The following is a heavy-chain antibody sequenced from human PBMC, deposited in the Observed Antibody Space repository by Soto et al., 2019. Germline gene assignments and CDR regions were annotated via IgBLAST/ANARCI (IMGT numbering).Heavy chain of an antibody. CDR3: VMVDNYVTPTPKDV. D-gene: IGHD3-16*01. CDR2: ISPYTGNT. J-gene: IGHJ6*02. CDR1: GYIFVNYG. Sequence: QVQLVQSGDEVKKPGASVKVSCKASGYIFVNYGIAWVRQAPGQGLEWMVWISPYTGNTHSATKVQGRLTMTTDTSTSTSYMDLGSLTYDDTAVYYCVMVDNYVTPTPKDVFGQVPTVTVS. V-gene: IGHV1-18*01.